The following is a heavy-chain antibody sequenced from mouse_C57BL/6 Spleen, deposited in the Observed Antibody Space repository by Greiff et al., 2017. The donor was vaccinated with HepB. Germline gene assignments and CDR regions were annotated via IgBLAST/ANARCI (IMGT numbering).Heavy chain of an antibody. J-gene: IGHJ3*01. CDR2: ISYDGSN. D-gene: IGHD2-4*01. Sequence: EVQRVESGPGLVKPSQSLSLTCSVTGYSITSGYYWNWIRQFPGNKLEWMGYISYDGSNNYNPSLKNRISITRDTSKNQFFLKLNSVTTEDTATYYCARFYDYDGGAWFAYWGQGTLVTVSA. CDR1: GYSITSGYY. V-gene: IGHV3-6*01. CDR3: ARFYDYDGGAWFAY.